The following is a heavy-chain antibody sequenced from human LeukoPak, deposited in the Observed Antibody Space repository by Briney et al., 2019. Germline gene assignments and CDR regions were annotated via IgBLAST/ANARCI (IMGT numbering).Heavy chain of an antibody. V-gene: IGHV4-39*07. Sequence: PSETLSLTCTVSGGSISSRSYYWGWLRQPPGKGLEWIGSIYYSEGPYYNPSLKSRVTISIDTSKNQFSLKVNFVTAADTAVYYCVRDRFCSGRSCYGPPDDWGQGARVTVSS. CDR2: IYYSEGP. J-gene: IGHJ4*02. CDR1: GGSISSRSYY. D-gene: IGHD2-15*01. CDR3: VRDRFCSGRSCYGPPDD.